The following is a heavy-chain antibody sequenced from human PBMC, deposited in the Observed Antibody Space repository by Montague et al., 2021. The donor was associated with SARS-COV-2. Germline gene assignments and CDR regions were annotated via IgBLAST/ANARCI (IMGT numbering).Heavy chain of an antibody. D-gene: IGHD2-2*01. CDR3: SKEREVVRAAGTLVAFDL. V-gene: IGHV4-34*01. Sequence: SETLSLTCAVYGGSFSGYYWCWVRLSPRRGLERKAVMNNSGTANYHPSLKSHGSISVDMSKNQFTLILTSGTAADTAMYYCSKEREVVRAAGTLVAFDLWGQGTMVTVSS. CDR2: MNNSGTA. J-gene: IGHJ3*01. CDR1: GGSFSGYY.